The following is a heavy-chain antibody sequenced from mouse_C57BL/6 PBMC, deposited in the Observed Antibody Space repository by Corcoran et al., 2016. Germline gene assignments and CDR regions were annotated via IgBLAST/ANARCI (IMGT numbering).Heavy chain of an antibody. CDR3: VITTVVATDWYFDV. V-gene: IGHV1-81*01. CDR1: VYTFTRYG. J-gene: IGHJ1*03. CDR2: IYPRSGNT. Sequence: QVQLQQSGAELARPGASVKLSCKASVYTFTRYGISWVKQRTGQGLEWIGEIYPRSGNTYYNEKFKGKATLTADKSSSTAYMELRSLTSEDSAVYFCVITTVVATDWYFDVWGTGTTVTVSS. D-gene: IGHD1-1*01.